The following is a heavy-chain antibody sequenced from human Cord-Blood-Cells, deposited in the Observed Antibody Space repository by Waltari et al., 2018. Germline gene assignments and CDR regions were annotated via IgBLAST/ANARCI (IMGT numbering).Heavy chain of an antibody. D-gene: IGHD1-26*01. Sequence: QLQQWGAGLLKPSETLSLTCAVYGGSFSGYYWSWIRQPPGKGLEWIGEINHSGSTNYNPSLKSRVTISVDTSKNQFSLKLSSVTAADTAVYYCARGPGGSYDAFDIWGQGTMVTVSS. CDR3: ARGPGGSYDAFDI. J-gene: IGHJ3*02. CDR1: GGSFSGYY. CDR2: INHSGST. V-gene: IGHV4-34*01.